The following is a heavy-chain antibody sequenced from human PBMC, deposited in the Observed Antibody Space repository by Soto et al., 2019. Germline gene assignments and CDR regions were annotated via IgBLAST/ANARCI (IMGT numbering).Heavy chain of an antibody. CDR3: ARESRGGGDLGY. CDR2: INPSGGST. V-gene: IGHV1-46*01. Sequence: QVQLVQSGAEVKKPGASVKVSCKASGYTFTSYYMHWVRQAPGQGLEWMGIINPSGGSTSYAQKFQGGGTMTRDTATSTVYMELSSLRSEDTAVYYCARESRGGGDLGYWGQGTLVTVSS. D-gene: IGHD3-16*01. CDR1: GYTFTSYY. J-gene: IGHJ4*02.